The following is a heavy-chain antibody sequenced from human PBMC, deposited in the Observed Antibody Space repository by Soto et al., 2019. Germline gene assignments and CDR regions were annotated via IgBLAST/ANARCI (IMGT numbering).Heavy chain of an antibody. D-gene: IGHD3-22*01. CDR2: IYYTGTT. CDR3: ARDRYHDITGYYYAFDL. J-gene: IGHJ4*02. Sequence: SLPCAVSGYSISNGYYWGWIRQPPGKGLEWIGSIYYTGTTSYNPSLRSRVTISIDASKNQFSLHLASVTAADTAVYYCARDRYHDITGYYYAFDLWGLGTLVTV. V-gene: IGHV4-38-2*02. CDR1: GYSISNGYY.